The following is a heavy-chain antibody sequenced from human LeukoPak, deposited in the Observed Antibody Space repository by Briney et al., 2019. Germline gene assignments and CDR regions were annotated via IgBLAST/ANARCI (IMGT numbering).Heavy chain of an antibody. CDR3: AHWGSSGPFDY. Sequence: GSLSLSCAASGFTFAGYAMIWVRPAQGKGVERVSLISGSGGSTYCADVVKGRFTISRDNSKNALYLRMNSLRAEDTAVYYCAHWGSSGPFDYWGQGTLVTVSS. J-gene: IGHJ4*02. CDR1: GFTFAGYA. D-gene: IGHD6-6*01. V-gene: IGHV3-23*01. CDR2: ISGSGGST.